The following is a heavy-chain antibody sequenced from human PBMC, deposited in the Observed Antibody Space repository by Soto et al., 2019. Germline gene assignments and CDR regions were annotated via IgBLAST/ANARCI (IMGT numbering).Heavy chain of an antibody. J-gene: IGHJ6*02. V-gene: IGHV1-69*12. CDR1: GGTFSSYA. CDR2: IIPIFGTA. CDR3: AQCLLGVNYYYGMDV. Sequence: QVQLVQSGAEVKKPGSSVKVSCKASGGTFSSYAINWVRQAPGQGLEWMGGIIPIFGTADYAQKFQGRVTITADQSTSTAYMELSSLRSADTAVYYCAQCLLGVNYYYGMDVWGQGTTVTVSS. D-gene: IGHD3-16*01.